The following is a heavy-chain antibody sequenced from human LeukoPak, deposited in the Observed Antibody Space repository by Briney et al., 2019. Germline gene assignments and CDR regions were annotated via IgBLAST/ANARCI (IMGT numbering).Heavy chain of an antibody. CDR2: ISGSGGST. CDR3: ARAVDSSSWRNWFDP. D-gene: IGHD6-13*01. V-gene: IGHV3-23*01. CDR1: GFTFSSYG. Sequence: GGSLRLSCAASGFTFSSYGMSWVRQAPGKGLEWVSAISGSGGSTYYADSVKGRFTTSRDNAKNSLYLQMNSLRAEDTAVYYCARAVDSSSWRNWFDPWGQGTLVTVSS. J-gene: IGHJ5*02.